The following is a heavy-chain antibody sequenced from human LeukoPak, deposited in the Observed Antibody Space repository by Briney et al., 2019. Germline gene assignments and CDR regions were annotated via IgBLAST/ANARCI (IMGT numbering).Heavy chain of an antibody. CDR3: ARGNYGDYGDC. CDR2: ISAYNGNT. D-gene: IGHD4-17*01. CDR1: GGTFSSYA. J-gene: IGHJ4*02. Sequence: ASVKVSCKASGGTFSSYAISWVRQAPGQGLEWMGWISAYNGNTKYAQKPQGRVTLTTDTSTSTVYMELRSLRSDDTAVYYCARGNYGDYGDCWGQGTLVTVSS. V-gene: IGHV1-18*01.